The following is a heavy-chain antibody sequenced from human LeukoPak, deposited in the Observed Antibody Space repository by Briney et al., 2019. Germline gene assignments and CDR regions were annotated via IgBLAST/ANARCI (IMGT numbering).Heavy chain of an antibody. J-gene: IGHJ4*02. Sequence: PGGSLRLSCAASGFTFIDYTMSWVRQAPGKGLEWVSSITPRGDYIYYADSLKGRFTISRDNAKNSLYLQMSSLRAEDTAVYYCVRHRTASDYWGQGALVTVSS. CDR1: GFTFIDYT. CDR2: ITPRGDYI. V-gene: IGHV3-21*01. D-gene: IGHD1-1*01. CDR3: VRHRTASDY.